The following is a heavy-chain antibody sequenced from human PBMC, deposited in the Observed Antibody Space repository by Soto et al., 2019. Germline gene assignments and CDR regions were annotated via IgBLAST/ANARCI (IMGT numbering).Heavy chain of an antibody. CDR1: GFTVSSNY. CDR2: IYSGGST. J-gene: IGHJ4*02. D-gene: IGHD2-2*01. CDR3: AREWCSSTSCPFDY. Sequence: EVQLVESGGGLVQPGGSLRLSCAASGFTVSSNYMSWVRQAPGKGLEWVSVIYSGGSTYYADSVKGRFTISRHNSKNTLYLQMNSLRAEDTAVYYCAREWCSSTSCPFDYWGQGTLVTVSS. V-gene: IGHV3-53*04.